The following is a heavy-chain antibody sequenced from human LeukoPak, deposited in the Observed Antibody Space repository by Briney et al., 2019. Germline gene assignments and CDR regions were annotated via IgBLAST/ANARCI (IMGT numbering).Heavy chain of an antibody. V-gene: IGHV3-21*01. CDR1: GFTFSSYS. CDR2: ISSSSSYI. CDR3: ARVLELAARRLRYDAFDI. D-gene: IGHD6-6*01. J-gene: IGHJ3*02. Sequence: PGGSLRLSCAASGFTFSSYSMNWVRQAPGKGLEWVSSISSSSSYIYYADSVKGRFAISRDNAKNSLYLQMNSLRAEDTAVYYCARVLELAARRLRYDAFDIWGQGTMVTVSS.